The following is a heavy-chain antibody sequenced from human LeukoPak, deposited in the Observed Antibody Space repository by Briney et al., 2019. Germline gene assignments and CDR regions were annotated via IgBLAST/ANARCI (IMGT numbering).Heavy chain of an antibody. CDR1: GGSFSGYY. V-gene: IGHV4-34*01. D-gene: IGHD2-2*01. J-gene: IGHJ5*02. Sequence: PSETLSLTCAVYGGSFSGYYWSWIRQPPGKGLEWIGEINHSGSTNYNPSLKSRVTISVDTSKNQFSLKLSSVTAADTAVYYCARDPTPSLTSAWGQGTLVTVSS. CDR2: INHSGST. CDR3: ARDPTPSLTSA.